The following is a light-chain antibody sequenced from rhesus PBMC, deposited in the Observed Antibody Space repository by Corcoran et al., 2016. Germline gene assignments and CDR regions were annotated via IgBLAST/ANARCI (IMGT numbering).Light chain of an antibody. V-gene: IGKV1-25*01. CDR3: QHYSTIPYT. CDR1: QGITDD. CDR2: EAS. J-gene: IGKJ2*01. Sequence: DIQMTQSPSSLSASVGDRVTITCRASQGITDDLAWYKQKTGETPNLLLFEASTLQSGIPSRFSGGGSGTDFTLTITSLQSEDFATYYCQHYSTIPYTFGQGTKVEIK.